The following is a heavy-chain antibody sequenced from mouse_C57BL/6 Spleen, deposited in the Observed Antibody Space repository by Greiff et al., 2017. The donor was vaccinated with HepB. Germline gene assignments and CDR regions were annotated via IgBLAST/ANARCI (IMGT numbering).Heavy chain of an antibody. CDR1: GFTFSSYG. Sequence: EVQGVESGGDLVKPGGSLKLSCAASGFTFSSYGMSWVRQTPDKRLEWVATISSGGSYTYYPDSVKGRFTISRDNAKNTLYLQMSSLKSEDTAMYYCARRYSNRWYFDVWGTGTTVTVSS. D-gene: IGHD2-5*01. V-gene: IGHV5-6*01. CDR3: ARRYSNRWYFDV. CDR2: ISSGGSYT. J-gene: IGHJ1*03.